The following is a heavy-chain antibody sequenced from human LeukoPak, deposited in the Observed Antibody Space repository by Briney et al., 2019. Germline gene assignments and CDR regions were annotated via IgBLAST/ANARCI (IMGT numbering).Heavy chain of an antibody. Sequence: ASVKLSCKASGYTLTGYYMHWVRQAPGQGLDWIRWTNPNSVGTNYAQKFEGNVTMTSDTTSSTAFNEVSRWRTDDTAVYYCATGYAILSGVLGYWGQGTLVTVSS. V-gene: IGHV1-2*02. D-gene: IGHD3-9*01. J-gene: IGHJ4*02. CDR2: TNPNSVGT. CDR3: ATGYAILSGVLGY. CDR1: GYTLTGYY.